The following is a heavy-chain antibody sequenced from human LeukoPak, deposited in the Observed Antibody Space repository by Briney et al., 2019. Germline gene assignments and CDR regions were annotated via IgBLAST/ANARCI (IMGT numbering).Heavy chain of an antibody. CDR3: AREAGWTLVLRVSGSAFDI. Sequence: GSLRLSCAASGFTFSSYWMSWVRQPPGKGLEWIGEINHSGSTNYNPSLKSRVTISVDTSKNQFSLKLSSVTAADTAVYYCAREAGWTLVLRVSGSAFDIWGQGTMVTVSS. D-gene: IGHD2-15*01. J-gene: IGHJ3*02. CDR1: GFTFSSYW. CDR2: INHSGST. V-gene: IGHV4-34*01.